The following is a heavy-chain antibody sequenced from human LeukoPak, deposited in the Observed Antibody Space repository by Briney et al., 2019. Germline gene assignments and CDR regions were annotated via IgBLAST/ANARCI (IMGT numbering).Heavy chain of an antibody. V-gene: IGHV4-59*01. CDR2: IYSSGGT. CDR1: GGSISSYY. CDR3: ARVPYGGSASLFDY. Sequence: SETLSLTCTVSGGSISSYYWSWLRQPPGKGLEWIGYIYSSGGTNYNPSLKSRVTISVDTSKNQFSLKLSSVTAADTAYYYCARVPYGGSASLFDYWGQGTLVTVPS. J-gene: IGHJ4*02. D-gene: IGHD6-6*01.